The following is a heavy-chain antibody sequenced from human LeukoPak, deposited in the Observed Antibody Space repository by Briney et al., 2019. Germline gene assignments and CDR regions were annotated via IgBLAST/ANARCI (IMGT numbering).Heavy chain of an antibody. J-gene: IGHJ4*02. CDR1: GGSFSGYY. D-gene: IGHD3-10*01. CDR3: ARGRRPRMVRGVIIDY. Sequence: SETLSLTCAVYGGSFSGYYWSWIRQPPGKGLEWIGGINHSGSTNYNPSLKSRVTISVDTSKNQFSLKLSSVTAADTAVYYCARGRRPRMVRGVIIDYWGQGTLVTVSS. V-gene: IGHV4-34*01. CDR2: INHSGST.